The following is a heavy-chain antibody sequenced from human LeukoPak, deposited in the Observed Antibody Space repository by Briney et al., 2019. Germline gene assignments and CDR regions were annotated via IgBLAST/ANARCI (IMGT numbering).Heavy chain of an antibody. V-gene: IGHV4-39*01. CDR3: ARLGEYSGYDY. D-gene: IGHD5-12*01. J-gene: IGHJ4*02. CDR2: IYYSGST. Sequence: SETLSLTCTVSGGSIRSSSYYRGWIRQFPGKGLEWIGGIYYSGSTYYNPSLKSRVTISVDTSKNQFSLKLSSVTAADTALYYCARLGEYSGYDYWGQGTLVTVSS. CDR1: GGSIRSSSYY.